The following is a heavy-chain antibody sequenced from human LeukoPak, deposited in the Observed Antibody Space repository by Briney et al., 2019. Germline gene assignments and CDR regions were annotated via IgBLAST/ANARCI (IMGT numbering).Heavy chain of an antibody. D-gene: IGHD4-17*01. V-gene: IGHV1-46*01. CDR1: VYTFTSYY. CDR2: IIPSGGST. Sequence: GASVKVSCKASVYTFTSYYMHWVRQAPGQGLEWMGIIIPSGGSTTYAQKFQGRVTMTRDTSTSTVYMELSSLRSEDTAIYYCVRGGDLWYFDLWGRGTLVTVSS. CDR3: VRGGDLWYFDL. J-gene: IGHJ2*01.